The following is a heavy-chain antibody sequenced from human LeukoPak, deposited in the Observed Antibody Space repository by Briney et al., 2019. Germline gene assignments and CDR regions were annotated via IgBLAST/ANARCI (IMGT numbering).Heavy chain of an antibody. CDR3: ARSGYCSSTSCQNFDY. D-gene: IGHD2-2*01. CDR1: GGSISSGGYY. V-gene: IGHV4-31*03. CDR2: IYYSGST. Sequence: SETLSLTCTVSGGSISSGGYYWSWIRQHPGKGLEYIGYIYYSGSTYYNPSLRSRVTISVDTSKNQFSLKLSSVTAADTALYYCARSGYCSSTSCQNFDYWGQGTLVTVSS. J-gene: IGHJ4*02.